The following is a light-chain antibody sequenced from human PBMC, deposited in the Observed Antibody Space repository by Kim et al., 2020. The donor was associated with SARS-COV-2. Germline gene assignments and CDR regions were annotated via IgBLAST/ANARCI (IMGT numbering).Light chain of an antibody. Sequence: QSALTQPASVSGSPGQSITISCTGTSSDVGGYNYVSWYQQHPGKAPKLMIYDVSNRPSGVSNRFSGSKSGNTASLTTSGLQAEDEADYYCSSYTSSSTPVVFGGGTQLTVL. V-gene: IGLV2-14*03. CDR2: DVS. J-gene: IGLJ2*01. CDR3: SSYTSSSTPVV. CDR1: SSDVGGYNY.